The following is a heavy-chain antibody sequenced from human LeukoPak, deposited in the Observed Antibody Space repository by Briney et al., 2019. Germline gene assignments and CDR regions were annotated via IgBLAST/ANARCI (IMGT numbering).Heavy chain of an antibody. CDR2: IIPIFGTA. CDR3: ARETIPEWTLDY. J-gene: IGHJ4*02. V-gene: IGHV1-69*06. CDR1: GGTFSSYA. Sequence: SVKVSCKASGGTFSSYAISWVRQAPGQGLEWMGGIIPIFGTANYAQKFQGRVTITADKSTSTAYMELSSLRSEDTAVYYCARETIPEWTLDYWGQGTLVTVSS. D-gene: IGHD3-3*01.